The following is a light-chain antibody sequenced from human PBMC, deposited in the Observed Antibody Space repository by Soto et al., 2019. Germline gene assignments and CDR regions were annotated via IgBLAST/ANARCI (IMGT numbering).Light chain of an antibody. Sequence: EIVLTQSPATLSLSPGERATLSCRASQSVSSYLAWYQQKPGQAPRLLIYDASNRATGIPARFSGSGSGTDFTLTICRLEPEDFALYYCQQRGKWLLTFGGGTKVEIK. CDR2: DAS. CDR1: QSVSSY. J-gene: IGKJ4*01. CDR3: QQRGKWLLT. V-gene: IGKV3-11*01.